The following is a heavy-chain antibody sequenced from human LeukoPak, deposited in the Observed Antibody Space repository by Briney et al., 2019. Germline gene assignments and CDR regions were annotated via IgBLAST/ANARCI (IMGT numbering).Heavy chain of an antibody. CDR1: GFTFSSYW. J-gene: IGHJ4*02. V-gene: IGHV3-7*01. CDR3: ARDYYDSSGYYHVGYFDY. D-gene: IGHD3-22*01. Sequence: GGSLRLSCAASGFTFSSYWMSWVRQAPGKGLEWVANIKQDGSEKYYVDSVKGRFTISRDNAKNSLYLQMNSLRAEDKAVYYCARDYYDSSGYYHVGYFDYWGQGTLVTVSS. CDR2: IKQDGSEK.